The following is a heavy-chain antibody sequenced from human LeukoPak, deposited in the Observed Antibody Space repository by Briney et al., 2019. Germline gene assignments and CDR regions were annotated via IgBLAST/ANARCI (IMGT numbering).Heavy chain of an antibody. CDR3: ARLTGSYYDY. CDR2: IIPVFGIL. D-gene: IGHD3-9*01. J-gene: IGHJ4*02. CDR1: GGSFSSLG. Sequence: ASVKVSCTASGGSFSSLGVTWVRQVPGQGLEWMGKIIPVFGILKYEQKFQGRVTIAADKSTSSIYMELSRLTSDDTAVYYCARLTGSYYDYWGQGTLVTVSS. V-gene: IGHV1-69*04.